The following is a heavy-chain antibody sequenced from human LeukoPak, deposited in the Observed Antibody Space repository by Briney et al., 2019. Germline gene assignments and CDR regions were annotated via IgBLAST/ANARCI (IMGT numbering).Heavy chain of an antibody. CDR2: IYYSGST. J-gene: IGHJ4*02. CDR1: GGSFRTYY. CDR3: ARSPVSYDSSGSRIRPPRPMSLDFDY. V-gene: IGHV4-59*08. D-gene: IGHD3-22*01. Sequence: SETLSLTCTVSGGSFRTYYWTWIRQPPGKGLEWIAYIYYSGSTNYNPSLKSRVTISVDTSKNQFSLKLSSVTAADTAVYYCARSPVSYDSSGSRIRPPRPMSLDFDYWGQGTLVTVSS.